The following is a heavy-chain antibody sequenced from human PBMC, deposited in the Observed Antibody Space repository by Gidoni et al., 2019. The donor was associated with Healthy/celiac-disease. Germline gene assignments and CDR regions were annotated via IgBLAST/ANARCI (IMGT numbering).Heavy chain of an antibody. J-gene: IGHJ4*02. CDR2: INHSGST. CDR1: GGSFSGYY. CDR3: ARGTVHYYDSSGGEFDY. Sequence: QVQLQQWGAGLLKPSATLSLTCAVYGGSFSGYYWRWIRQPTGKGLEWIGEINHSGSTNYNPSLKSRVTISVDTSKNQFSLKLSSVTAADTAVYYCARGTVHYYDSSGGEFDYWGQGTLVTVSS. V-gene: IGHV4-34*01. D-gene: IGHD3-22*01.